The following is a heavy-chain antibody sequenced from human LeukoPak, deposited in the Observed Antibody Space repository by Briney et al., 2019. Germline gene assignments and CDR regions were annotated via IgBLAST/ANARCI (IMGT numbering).Heavy chain of an antibody. Sequence: SETLSLTCTVSGGSISSYYWSWIRQPPGKGLEWIGYIYYSGSTNYNPSLKSQVTISVDTSKNQFSLKLSSVTAADTAVYYCARTLEITFGGVIRYYYYGMDVWGQGTTVTVSS. CDR3: ARTLEITFGGVIRYYYYGMDV. D-gene: IGHD3-16*02. V-gene: IGHV4-59*01. J-gene: IGHJ6*02. CDR2: IYYSGST. CDR1: GGSISSYY.